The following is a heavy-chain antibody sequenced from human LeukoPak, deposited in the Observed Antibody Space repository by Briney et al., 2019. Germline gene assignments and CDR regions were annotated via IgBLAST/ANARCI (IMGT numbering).Heavy chain of an antibody. V-gene: IGHV3-11*01. J-gene: IGHJ4*02. D-gene: IGHD2-2*01. CDR1: GGSISSSSYY. CDR2: ISSSGSTI. CDR3: ARDIGYCSSTSCRNPSGYFDY. Sequence: LSLTCTVSGGSISSSSYYWGWIRQAPGKGLEWVSYISSSGSTIYYADSVKGRFTISRDNAKNSLYLQMNSLRAEDTAVYYCARDIGYCSSTSCRNPSGYFDYWGQGTLVTVSS.